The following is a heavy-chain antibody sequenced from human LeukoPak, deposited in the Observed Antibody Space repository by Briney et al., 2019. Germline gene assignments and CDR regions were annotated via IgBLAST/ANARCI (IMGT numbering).Heavy chain of an antibody. CDR3: ARHRMATMPIDY. CDR2: IYYSGST. CDR1: GGSISSYY. Sequence: SETLSLTCTVSGGSISSYYWSWIRQPPGKGLEWIGYIYYSGSTNYNPSLKSRVTISVDTSKNQSSLKLSSVTAADTAVYYCARHRMATMPIDYWGQGTLVTVSS. J-gene: IGHJ4*02. D-gene: IGHD5-24*01. V-gene: IGHV4-59*08.